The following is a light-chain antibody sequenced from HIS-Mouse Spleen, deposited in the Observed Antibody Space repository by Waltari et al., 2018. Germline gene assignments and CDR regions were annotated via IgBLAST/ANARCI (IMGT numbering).Light chain of an antibody. Sequence: QSALTQPRPVSGSPGQSVTISCPGTSSDVGGYNYVSWYQQHPGKAPKLLIYEVSKRPSGVPDRFSGSKSGNTASLTISGLQAEDEADYYCCSYAGSYTFVFGGGTKLTVL. CDR3: CSYAGSYTFV. V-gene: IGLV2-11*01. CDR1: SSDVGGYNY. CDR2: EVS. J-gene: IGLJ2*01.